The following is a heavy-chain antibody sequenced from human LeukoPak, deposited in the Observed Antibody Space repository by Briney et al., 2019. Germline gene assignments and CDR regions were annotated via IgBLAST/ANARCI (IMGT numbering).Heavy chain of an antibody. CDR1: GFTFSSYW. D-gene: IGHD4-23*01. CDR3: ARADDGANSWVDY. V-gene: IGHV3-74*01. Sequence: GGSLRLSCAASGFTFSSYWMHWVRQAPGKGLVWISRINSDGSGTSYADSVKGRFTISRDNAKNTLYLQMNSLRAEDTAVYYCARADDGANSWVDYWGQGTLVTVSS. J-gene: IGHJ4*02. CDR2: INSDGSGT.